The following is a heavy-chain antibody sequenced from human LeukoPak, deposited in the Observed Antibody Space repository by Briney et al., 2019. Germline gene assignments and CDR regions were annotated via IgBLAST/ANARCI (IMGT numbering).Heavy chain of an antibody. J-gene: IGHJ4*02. CDR2: IKSKTDGGTT. V-gene: IGHV3-15*01. CDR3: TAYYYGSGSYYNPHY. D-gene: IGHD3-10*01. CDR1: GFTFSSYA. Sequence: GGSLRLSCAASGFTFSSYAMSWVRQAPGKGLEWVGRIKSKTDGGTTDYAAPVKGRFTISRDDSKNTLYLQMNSLKTEDTAVYYCTAYYYGSGSYYNPHYWGQGTLVTVSS.